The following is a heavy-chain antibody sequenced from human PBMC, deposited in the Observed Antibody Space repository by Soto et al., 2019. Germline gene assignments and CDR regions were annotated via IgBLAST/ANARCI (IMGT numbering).Heavy chain of an antibody. CDR3: ARDMKGSSSWYEGYYYYMDV. V-gene: IGHV3-21*01. J-gene: IGHJ6*03. Sequence: GGSLRLSCAASGFTFSSYSMNWVRQAPGKGLEWVSSISSSSSYIYYADSVKGRFTISRDNAKNSLYLQMNSLRAEDTAVYYCARDMKGSSSWYEGYYYYMDVWGKGTTVTVSS. CDR2: ISSSSSYI. D-gene: IGHD6-13*01. CDR1: GFTFSSYS.